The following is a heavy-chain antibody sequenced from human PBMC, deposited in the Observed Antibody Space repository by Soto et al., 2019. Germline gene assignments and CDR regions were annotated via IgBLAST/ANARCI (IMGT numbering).Heavy chain of an antibody. Sequence: EVQLLESGGGLVQPGGSLRLSCAASGFTFSSYAMSWVRQAPGKGLKWVSAISGSGGSTYYADSVKGRFTISRDNSKNTLYLQMNSLRAEDTAVYYCAKSPAIVVVAAVLYFDYWGQGTLVTVSS. D-gene: IGHD2-15*01. CDR1: GFTFSSYA. CDR2: ISGSGGST. J-gene: IGHJ4*02. V-gene: IGHV3-23*01. CDR3: AKSPAIVVVAAVLYFDY.